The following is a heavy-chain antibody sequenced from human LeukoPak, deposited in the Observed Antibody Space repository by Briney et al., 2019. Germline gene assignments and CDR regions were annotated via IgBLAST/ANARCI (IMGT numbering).Heavy chain of an antibody. CDR3: ARDVDANY. Sequence: GGSLRLSCAASGFTFSSYAMSWVRQAPGKGLEWVANIKQDGDEKYYVDSVKGRFTISRDNAKNSLSLQMNSLRAEDTALYYCARDVDANYWGQGTLVTVSS. CDR1: GFTFSSYA. D-gene: IGHD5-12*01. V-gene: IGHV3-7*01. J-gene: IGHJ4*02. CDR2: IKQDGDEK.